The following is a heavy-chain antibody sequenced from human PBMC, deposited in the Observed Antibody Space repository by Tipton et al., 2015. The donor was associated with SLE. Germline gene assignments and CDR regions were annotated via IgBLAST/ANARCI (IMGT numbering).Heavy chain of an antibody. J-gene: IGHJ4*02. CDR2: IYNSGST. CDR3: ARHERDFLD. D-gene: IGHD3-3*01. Sequence: TLSLTCTVSGGSISSYYWSWIRQPPGKGLEWIGYIYNSGSTNYNPSLKSRVTISVDTSKNQFSLNLRFMTAADTAVYYCARHERDFLDWGQGTVVTVSS. CDR1: GGSISSYY. V-gene: IGHV4-59*08.